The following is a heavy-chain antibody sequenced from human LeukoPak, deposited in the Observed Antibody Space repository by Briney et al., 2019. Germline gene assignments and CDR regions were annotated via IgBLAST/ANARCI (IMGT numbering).Heavy chain of an antibody. CDR1: GFTFSSYG. V-gene: IGHV3-33*06. CDR3: AKRGYSYGQFEY. J-gene: IGHJ4*02. CDR2: IWYDGSNK. Sequence: GGSLRLSCAASGFTFSSYGMHWVRQAPGKGLEWVAVIWYDGSNKYYADSVKGRFTISRDNSKNTLYLQMNSLRAEDTAVYYCAKRGYSYGQFEYWGQGTLVTVSS. D-gene: IGHD5-18*01.